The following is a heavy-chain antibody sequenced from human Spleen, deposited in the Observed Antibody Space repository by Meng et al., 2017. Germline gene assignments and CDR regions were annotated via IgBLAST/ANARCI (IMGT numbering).Heavy chain of an antibody. CDR2: INHSGST. Sequence: QVQLQQWGAGLLRPSETLSLTCAVYGGSFVGYHWSWIRQPPGKGLEWIGEINHSGSTNYNPSLKSRVTMSVDTSKNQFSLKLSSVTAADTAVYYCARGRNTQQWLVGRKVTDYWGQGTLVTVSS. CDR3: ARGRNTQQWLVGRKVTDY. V-gene: IGHV4-34*01. D-gene: IGHD6-19*01. J-gene: IGHJ4*02. CDR1: GGSFVGYH.